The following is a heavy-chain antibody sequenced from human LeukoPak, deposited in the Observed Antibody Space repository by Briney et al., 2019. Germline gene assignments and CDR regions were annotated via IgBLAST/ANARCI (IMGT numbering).Heavy chain of an antibody. CDR2: ISSSSSYI. Sequence: PGGSLRLSCAASGFTFSSYSMNWVRQAPGKGLEWVSSISSSSSYIYYADSVKGRFTISRDNAKNSLYLQMNSLRAEDTAVYYCARGSSYYDSSGYGRNDAFDIWGQGTMVTVSS. D-gene: IGHD3-22*01. J-gene: IGHJ3*02. V-gene: IGHV3-21*01. CDR1: GFTFSSYS. CDR3: ARGSSYYDSSGYGRNDAFDI.